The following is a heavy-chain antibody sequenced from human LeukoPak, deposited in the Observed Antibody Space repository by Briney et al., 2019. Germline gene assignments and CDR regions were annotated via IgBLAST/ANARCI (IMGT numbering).Heavy chain of an antibody. CDR1: GGSFSGYY. J-gene: IGHJ2*01. V-gene: IGHV4-34*01. D-gene: IGHD6-6*01. Sequence: PSETLSLTCAVYGGSFSGYYWSWIRQPPGKGLEWIGEINHSGSTNYNPSLKSRVTISVDTSKNQSSLKLSSVTAADTAVYYCARGPAARPLTVSFGYFDLWGRGTLVTVSS. CDR3: ARGPAARPLTVSFGYFDL. CDR2: INHSGST.